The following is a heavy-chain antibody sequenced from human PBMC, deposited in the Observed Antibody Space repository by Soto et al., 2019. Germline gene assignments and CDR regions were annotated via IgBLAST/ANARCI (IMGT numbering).Heavy chain of an antibody. CDR1: GYTFTSYG. CDR3: ARARVGATSYWYFDL. Sequence: QVQLVQSGAEVKKPGASVKVSCKASGYTFTSYGISWVRQAPGQGLEWMGWISAYNGNTNYAQKLQGRVTMTTDTSTSTAYRELRSLRADDTAVYYCARARVGATSYWYFDLWGRGTLVTVSS. D-gene: IGHD1-26*01. CDR2: ISAYNGNT. J-gene: IGHJ2*01. V-gene: IGHV1-18*01.